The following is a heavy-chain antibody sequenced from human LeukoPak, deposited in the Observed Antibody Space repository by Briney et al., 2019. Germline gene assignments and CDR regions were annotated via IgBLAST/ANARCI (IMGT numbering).Heavy chain of an antibody. Sequence: GGSLRLSCAASGFTFRSYAMTWVRQAPGKGLEWVSAAGSSGGDTYYADSVKGRFTISRDNSKNTLCLQMNSLRAEDTAVYYCAKVGEYGSGNYYIDYWGQGTLVTVSS. V-gene: IGHV3-23*01. J-gene: IGHJ4*02. CDR1: GFTFRSYA. CDR2: AGSSGGDT. D-gene: IGHD3-10*01. CDR3: AKVGEYGSGNYYIDY.